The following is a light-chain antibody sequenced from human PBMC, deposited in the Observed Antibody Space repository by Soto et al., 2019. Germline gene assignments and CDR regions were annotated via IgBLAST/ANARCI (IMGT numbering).Light chain of an antibody. J-gene: IGKJ4*01. CDR3: QQYHTWPIT. CDR2: GAS. Sequence: PCRASQGVSRKLAWYQHKPGQAPRLLISGASTGATGIPARFSGSGSGTEFTLTISSLQSEDCAIYYCQQYHTWPITFGGGTKVDIK. CDR1: QGVSRK. V-gene: IGKV3-15*01.